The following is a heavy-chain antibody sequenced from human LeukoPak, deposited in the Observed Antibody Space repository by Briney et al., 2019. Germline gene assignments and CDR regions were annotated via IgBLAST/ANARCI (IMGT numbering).Heavy chain of an antibody. CDR2: FDPEDGET. Sequence: ASVKVSYKVSGYTLTELSMHWVRQAPGKGLEWMGVFDPEDGETIYAQKFQGRVTMTEDTSTDTAYMELSSLRSEDTAVYYCATDSDYGDSDHYYYYYAMDVWGQGTTVTVSS. CDR1: GYTLTELS. J-gene: IGHJ6*02. CDR3: ATDSDYGDSDHYYYYYAMDV. V-gene: IGHV1-24*01. D-gene: IGHD4-17*01.